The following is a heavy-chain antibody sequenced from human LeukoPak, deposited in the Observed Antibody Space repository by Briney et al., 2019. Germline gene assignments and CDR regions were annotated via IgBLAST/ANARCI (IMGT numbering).Heavy chain of an antibody. J-gene: IGHJ4*02. CDR3: ARDGSDSSGFDY. CDR2: INPSGGST. V-gene: IGHV1-46*01. CDR1: GYTFTGYY. Sequence: ASVKVSCKASGYTFTGYYMHWVRQAPGQGLEWMGIINPSGGSTSYAQKFQGRVTITADKSTSTAYMELSSLRSEDTAVYYCARDGSDSSGFDYWGQGTLVTVSS. D-gene: IGHD3-22*01.